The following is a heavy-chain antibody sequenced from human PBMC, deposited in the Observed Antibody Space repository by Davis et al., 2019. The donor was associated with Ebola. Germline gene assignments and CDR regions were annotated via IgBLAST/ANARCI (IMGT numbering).Heavy chain of an antibody. CDR3: TRDTCSGDCPSSFAFDV. CDR1: GGTFRSYG. D-gene: IGHD2-21*01. CDR2: VIPRFDRA. Sequence: SVTVSCKASGGTFRSYGFSWVRQAPGQGLEWMGDVIPRFDRANYAQNFQDRLTITADESTTTVYMELSNLRSEDTAVYYCTRDTCSGDCPSSFAFDVWGQGTTVSVSS. J-gene: IGHJ3*01. V-gene: IGHV1-69*13.